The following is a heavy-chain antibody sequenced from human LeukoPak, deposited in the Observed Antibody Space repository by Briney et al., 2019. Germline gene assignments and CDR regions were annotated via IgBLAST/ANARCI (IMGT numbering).Heavy chain of an antibody. J-gene: IGHJ4*02. CDR1: GFTVSSNY. Sequence: GGSLRLSCAASGFTVSSNYMSWVRQAPGKGLEWVTFIRYDANNKYYIDSVKGRFTISRDNSKNTLYLQMNSLRGEDTAVYYCAKDSTGGYNPSYFDYWGQGTLVTVSS. CDR3: AKDSTGGYNPSYFDY. V-gene: IGHV3-30*02. D-gene: IGHD5-24*01. CDR2: IRYDANNK.